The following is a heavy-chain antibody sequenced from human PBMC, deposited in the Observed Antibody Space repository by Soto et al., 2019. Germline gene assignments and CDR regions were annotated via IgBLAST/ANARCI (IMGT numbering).Heavy chain of an antibody. CDR3: AHSGDSSSWHYDSSGYYDY. J-gene: IGHJ4*02. CDR2: IYWNDDK. CDR1: GFSLITIGLG. Sequence: SGPALVNPTQTLTLTCTFSGFSLITIGLGVGWIRQPPGKALEWLALIYWNDDKRYSPSLKSRLTITKDTSKNQVVLTMTNMDPVDTATYYCAHSGDSSSWHYDSSGYYDYWGQGTLVTVSS. D-gene: IGHD3-22*01. V-gene: IGHV2-5*01.